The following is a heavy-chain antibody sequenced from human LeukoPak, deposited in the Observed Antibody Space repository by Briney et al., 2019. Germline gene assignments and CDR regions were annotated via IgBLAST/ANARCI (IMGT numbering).Heavy chain of an antibody. J-gene: IGHJ4*02. CDR2: ISGSGDIT. CDR1: GFTFSTYA. CDR3: AKTWAAAGLFDK. Sequence: GGSLRLSCAASGFTFSTYAMSWVRQAPGKGLEWVSVISGSGDITYYADSVKGRFTISRDNSKNTLYLQMNSLRAEDTAVYSCAKTWAAAGLFDKWGLGTLVTVSS. V-gene: IGHV3-23*01. D-gene: IGHD6-25*01.